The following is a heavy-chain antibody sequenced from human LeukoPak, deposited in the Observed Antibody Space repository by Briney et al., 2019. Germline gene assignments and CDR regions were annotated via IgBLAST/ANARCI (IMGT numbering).Heavy chain of an antibody. J-gene: IGHJ4*02. D-gene: IGHD3-16*01. Sequence: GWSLRLSCAASGFSFSSYGMHWVRQAPGKGMEWVAFVQKDGSYKNYADSVKGRFTISRDNSKNTLYLQMNSLRVEDTAVYYCANIPNSFGPDYWGQGSLVTVSS. V-gene: IGHV3-30*02. CDR1: GFSFSSYG. CDR2: VQKDGSYK. CDR3: ANIPNSFGPDY.